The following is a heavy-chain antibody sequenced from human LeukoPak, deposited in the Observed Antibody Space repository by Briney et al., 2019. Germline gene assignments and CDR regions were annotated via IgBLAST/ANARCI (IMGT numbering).Heavy chain of an antibody. J-gene: IGHJ4*02. D-gene: IGHD3-3*01. V-gene: IGHV3-49*03. CDR3: TRVTPYYDFWSGPSFDY. CDR2: IRSKAYGGTT. CDR1: GFTFGDYA. Sequence: GGSLRLSCTASGFTFGDYAMSWFRQAPGKGLEWVGFIRSKAYGGTTEYAASVKGRFTISRDDSKSIAYLQMNSLKTEDTAVYYCTRVTPYYDFWSGPSFDYWGQGTLVTVSS.